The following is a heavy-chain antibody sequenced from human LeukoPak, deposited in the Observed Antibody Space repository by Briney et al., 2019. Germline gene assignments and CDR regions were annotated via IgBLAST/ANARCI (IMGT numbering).Heavy chain of an antibody. J-gene: IGHJ6*03. CDR1: GGSISSSSYY. CDR3: ARLRENYYYYMDV. V-gene: IGHV4-39*07. Sequence: PSETLSLTCTVSGGSISSSSYYWGWIRQPPGKGLEWIGSIYYSGSTYYNPSLKSRFTISVDTSKNQFSLKLSSVTAADTAVYYCARLRENYYYYMDVWGKGTTVTVSS. CDR2: IYYSGST. D-gene: IGHD4-17*01.